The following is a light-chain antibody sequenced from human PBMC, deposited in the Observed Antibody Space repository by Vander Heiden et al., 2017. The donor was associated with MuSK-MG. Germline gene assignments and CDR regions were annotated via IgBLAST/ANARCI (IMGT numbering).Light chain of an antibody. CDR3: QQYNNWPPAIT. CDR1: RSVSSN. Sequence: EIVMTPSPATLSVSPGGRAHLSCRASRSVSSNIAWYQQKPGQAHRPHIYGACTRATGIPARDSGSGSGTESTLTISSLRSEDFAVYYCQQYNNWPPAITFGQGTRLEIK. J-gene: IGKJ5*01. V-gene: IGKV3-15*01. CDR2: GAC.